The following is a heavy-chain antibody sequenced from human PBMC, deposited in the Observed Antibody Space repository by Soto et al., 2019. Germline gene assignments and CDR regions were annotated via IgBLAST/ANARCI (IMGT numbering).Heavy chain of an antibody. Sequence: QVQLVQSGSEVKEPGASVRVSCKASGYTFSNYAITWVRQAPGQGLEWMGWISSYNGNTYYAQRLQGRVTLTTDTSPSTVYLEMRGLRSDDTAVYYFARDTSRIAVAVDFDYWGQGTLVTVSS. J-gene: IGHJ4*02. V-gene: IGHV1-18*01. CDR1: GYTFSNYA. CDR2: ISSYNGNT. CDR3: ARDTSRIAVAVDFDY. D-gene: IGHD6-19*01.